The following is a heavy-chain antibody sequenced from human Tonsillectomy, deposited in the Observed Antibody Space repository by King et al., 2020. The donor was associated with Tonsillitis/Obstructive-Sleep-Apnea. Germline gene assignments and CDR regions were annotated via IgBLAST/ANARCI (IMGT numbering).Heavy chain of an antibody. D-gene: IGHD3-10*01. CDR1: GFTFSSYS. J-gene: IGHJ3*02. CDR2: FSSSSSYI. Sequence: QLVQSGGGLVKPGGSLRLSCAASGFTFSSYSMNWVRQAPGKGLEWVSSFSSSSSYIYYADSVKGRFTISRDNAKNSLYLQMNSLRAEDTAVYYCARVRFPYYYGSGSGDAFDIWGQGTMVTVSS. CDR3: ARVRFPYYYGSGSGDAFDI. V-gene: IGHV3-21*01.